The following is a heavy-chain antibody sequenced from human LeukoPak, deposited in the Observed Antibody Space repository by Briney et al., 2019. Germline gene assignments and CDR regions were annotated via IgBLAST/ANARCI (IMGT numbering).Heavy chain of an antibody. CDR2: IRYDGNNK. CDR1: GFTFSSYG. J-gene: IGHJ4*02. CDR3: AKLISPYDY. V-gene: IGHV3-30*02. Sequence: GGSLRLSCTASGFTFSSYGMHWVRQAPGKGLEWVAFIRYDGNNKYYADSVKGRFTISRDNSKNTLYLQMNSLRAEDTAVYYCAKLISPYDYWGQGTLVLVSS.